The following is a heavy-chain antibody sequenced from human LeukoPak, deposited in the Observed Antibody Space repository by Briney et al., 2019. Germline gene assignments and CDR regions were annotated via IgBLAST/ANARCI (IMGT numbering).Heavy chain of an antibody. CDR2: IRKDGSLQ. D-gene: IGHD3-9*01. CDR3: TRVSGGYDISDY. V-gene: IGHV3-7*03. CDR1: GFTFSSFW. Sequence: AGGSLRLSCAASGFTFSSFWMSWVRQAPGKGLEWVANIRKDGSLQYYVDSVEGRFTISRDNAKNSLYLQMNTLRADDTAVYYCTRVSGGYDISDYWGQGTLVTVSS. J-gene: IGHJ4*02.